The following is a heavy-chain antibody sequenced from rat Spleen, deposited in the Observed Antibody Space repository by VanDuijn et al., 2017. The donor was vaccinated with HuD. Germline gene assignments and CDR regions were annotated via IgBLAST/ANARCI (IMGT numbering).Heavy chain of an antibody. CDR3: TRAGYGGYTA. CDR2: MWYDGDT. D-gene: IGHD1-11*01. Sequence: QVQLKESGPGLVQPSETLSLTCTVSGFSLTSYSVSWVRQPSGKGPEWMGRMWYDGDTAYNSALKSRLSISRDTSKTQVFLKMNSLQTEDTAIYFCTRAGYGGYTAWGQGVMVTVSS. CDR1: GFSLTSYS. V-gene: IGHV2-15*01. J-gene: IGHJ2*01.